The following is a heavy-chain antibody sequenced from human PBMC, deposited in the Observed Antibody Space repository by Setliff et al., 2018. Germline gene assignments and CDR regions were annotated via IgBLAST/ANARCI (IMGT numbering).Heavy chain of an antibody. J-gene: IGHJ6*02. D-gene: IGHD2-21*02. CDR3: ARNWVTAQHYYYGMDV. V-gene: IGHV4-61*09. CDR2: FHTGGST. CDR1: GDSISSGSYY. Sequence: SETLSLTCTVSGDSISSGSYYWTWIRQPAGKGLEWIGHFHTGGSTNYNRSLRSRVSISVDTSKNQFSLKLSSVTAADTAIYYCARNWVTAQHYYYGMDVWGQGTTVTVSS.